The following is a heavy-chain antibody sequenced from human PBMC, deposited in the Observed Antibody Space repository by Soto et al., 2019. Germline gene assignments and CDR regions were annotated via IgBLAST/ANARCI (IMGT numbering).Heavy chain of an antibody. CDR1: GYTLTELS. CDR3: ATDIVLVPAAPSSN. Sequence: ASGKDSCKVAGYTLTELSMHCVRQAPGKGLEWMGGFDPEDGETIYAQKFQGRVTMTEDTSTDTAYMELSSLRSEDTAVYYCATDIVLVPAAPSSNWGQGTLVTVSS. D-gene: IGHD2-2*01. V-gene: IGHV1-24*01. CDR2: FDPEDGET. J-gene: IGHJ4*02.